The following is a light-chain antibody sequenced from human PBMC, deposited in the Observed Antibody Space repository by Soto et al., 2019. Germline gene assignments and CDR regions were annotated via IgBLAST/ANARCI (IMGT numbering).Light chain of an antibody. J-gene: IGKJ1*01. CDR2: GAS. Sequence: EIVLTQSPGTLSLSPGERATLSCRASQSVSSNYLAWYQQKPGQPPRFLIYGASSRATGIPDRFSASGSGTDFTLIISRLEPEEFAVYYCQQYGTSPPWTFGQGTKVEIK. CDR3: QQYGTSPPWT. V-gene: IGKV3-20*01. CDR1: QSVSSNY.